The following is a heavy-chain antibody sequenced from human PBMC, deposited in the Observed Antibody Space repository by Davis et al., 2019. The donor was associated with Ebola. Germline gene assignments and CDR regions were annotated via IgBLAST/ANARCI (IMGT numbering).Heavy chain of an antibody. J-gene: IGHJ1*01. D-gene: IGHD6-19*01. CDR2: INAGNGNT. Sequence: ASVKVSCKASGYTFTSYAMHWVRQAPGQRLEWMGWINAGNGNTKYSQKFQGRVTITRDTSASTAYMELSSLRSEDTAVYYCATPAVAGTIRVLQYFQHWGQGTLVTVSS. V-gene: IGHV1-3*01. CDR3: ATPAVAGTIRVLQYFQH. CDR1: GYTFTSYA.